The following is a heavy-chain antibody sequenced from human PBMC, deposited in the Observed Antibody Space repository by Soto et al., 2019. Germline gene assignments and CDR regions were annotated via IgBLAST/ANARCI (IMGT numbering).Heavy chain of an antibody. D-gene: IGHD6-19*01. Sequence: PGGSLILSCAASGFTFSSYAMHWVRQAPGKGLEWVAVISYDGSNKYYADSVKGRFTISRDNSKNTLYLQMNSLRAEDTAVYYCARVEVAGTVYFYYWGQGTLVTVSS. CDR3: ARVEVAGTVYFYY. J-gene: IGHJ4*02. V-gene: IGHV3-30-3*01. CDR2: ISYDGSNK. CDR1: GFTFSSYA.